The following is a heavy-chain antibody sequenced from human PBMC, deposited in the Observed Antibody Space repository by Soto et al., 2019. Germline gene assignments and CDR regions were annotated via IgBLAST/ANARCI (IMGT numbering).Heavy chain of an antibody. CDR2: IYSTGST. J-gene: IGHJ3*02. Sequence: QVQLQESGPGLVKPSQTLSLTCTVSGGSISSGGYYWSWIRQHPGKGLEWIGYIYSTGSTYYNPSLKSRLTISVDMSKNQFSLKLTSVTAADTAVYYCARNDYDYVWESPGGDAFDIWGQGTMVTVSS. CDR1: GGSISSGGYY. D-gene: IGHD3-16*01. CDR3: ARNDYDYVWESPGGDAFDI. V-gene: IGHV4-30-4*08.